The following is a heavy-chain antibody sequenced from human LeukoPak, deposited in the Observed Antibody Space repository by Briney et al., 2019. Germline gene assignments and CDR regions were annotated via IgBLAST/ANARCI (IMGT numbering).Heavy chain of an antibody. CDR3: VRDVSRRIGMDV. CDR2: ISPVSSYT. V-gene: IGHV3-21*01. Sequence: PGGSLRLSCAASGFPFSNFAMSWVRQAPGKGLEWVSTISPVSSYTWYAESVKGRFTISRDNPKNSLYLQMDSLRAEDTAVYYCVRDVSRRIGMDVWGQGTTVTVSS. J-gene: IGHJ6*02. D-gene: IGHD2/OR15-2a*01. CDR1: GFPFSNFA.